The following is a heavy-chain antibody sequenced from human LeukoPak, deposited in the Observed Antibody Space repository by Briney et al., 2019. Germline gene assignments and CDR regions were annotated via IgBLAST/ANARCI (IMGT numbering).Heavy chain of an antibody. CDR2: INAGNGNT. Sequence: GESLKISCKGSGYSFTSYWIGWVRQAPGQRLEWMGWINAGNGNTKYSQKFQGRVTITRDTSASTAYMELSSLRSEDTAVYYCARDRWTSADSPREGFDYWGQGTLVTVSS. V-gene: IGHV1-3*01. J-gene: IGHJ4*02. CDR3: ARDRWTSADSPREGFDY. D-gene: IGHD2-21*01. CDR1: GYSFTSYW.